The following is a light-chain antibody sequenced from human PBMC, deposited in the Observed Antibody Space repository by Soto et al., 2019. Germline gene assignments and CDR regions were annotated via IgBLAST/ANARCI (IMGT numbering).Light chain of an antibody. V-gene: IGKV1-27*01. Sequence: DIQMTQSPTSLSASVGDRVTITCRASQGIRNFVAWYQQKPGKAPKLLIYAASTLQSGVPSRFSGSGSGTDFTLTINSRQPEDVAPYSCQKYSSVPVFGPGTKVEIK. CDR3: QKYSSVPV. CDR1: QGIRNF. J-gene: IGKJ3*01. CDR2: AAS.